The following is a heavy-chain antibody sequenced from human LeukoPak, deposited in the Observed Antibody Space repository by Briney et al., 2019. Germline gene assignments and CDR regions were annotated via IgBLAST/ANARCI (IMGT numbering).Heavy chain of an antibody. Sequence: SETLSLTCSVSRGSISSYYWSWIRQPAGKGLEWIGRVYSSGSTNYNPSLKSRVTMSIDTSKNQFSLKLSSVTAADTAVYYCARDRSSGWYVVDYWGQGTLVTVSS. V-gene: IGHV4-4*07. D-gene: IGHD6-19*01. J-gene: IGHJ4*02. CDR1: RGSISSYY. CDR3: ARDRSSGWYVVDY. CDR2: VYSSGST.